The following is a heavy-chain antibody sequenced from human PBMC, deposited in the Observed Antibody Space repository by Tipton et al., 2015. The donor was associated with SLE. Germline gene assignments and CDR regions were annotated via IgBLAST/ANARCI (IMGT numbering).Heavy chain of an antibody. V-gene: IGHV3-30*18. J-gene: IGHJ4*02. Sequence: RSLRLSCAASGFTFSSYGMHWVRQAPGKGLEWVAVIWYDGSNKYYADSVKGRFTIPRDNSKNTLYLQMNSLRAEDTAVYYCAKQGSPVVVAAPLDYWGQGTLVTVSS. CDR2: IWYDGSNK. CDR3: AKQGSPVVVAAPLDY. CDR1: GFTFSSYG. D-gene: IGHD2-15*01.